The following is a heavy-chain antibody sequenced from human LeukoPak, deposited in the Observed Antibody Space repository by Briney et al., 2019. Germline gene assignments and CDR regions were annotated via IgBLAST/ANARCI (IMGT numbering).Heavy chain of an antibody. V-gene: IGHV5-51*01. CDR1: GYSFTSYW. J-gene: IGHJ5*02. Sequence: ESLKISCKGSGYSFTSYWIGWVRQMPGKGLEWMGIIYPGDSDTRYSPSFQGQVTISADKSISTAYLQWSSLKASDTAMYYCARTDCSSTSCYGVNWFDPWGQGTLVTVSS. CDR3: ARTDCSSTSCYGVNWFDP. CDR2: IYPGDSDT. D-gene: IGHD2-2*01.